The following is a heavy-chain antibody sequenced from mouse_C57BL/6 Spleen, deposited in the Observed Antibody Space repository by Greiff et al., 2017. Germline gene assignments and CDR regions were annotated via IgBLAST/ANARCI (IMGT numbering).Heavy chain of an antibody. CDR3: ARSGTVVAPDH. CDR2: IDPSDSYT. J-gene: IGHJ2*01. CDR1: GYTFTSYW. Sequence: QVQLQQPGAELVRPGTSVKLSCKASGYTFTSYWMHWVKQRPGQGLEWIGVIDPSDSYTNYNQKFKGKATLTVDTSSSTAYMQLSSLTSEDSAVYYCARSGTVVAPDHWGQGTTLTVSS. V-gene: IGHV1-59*01. D-gene: IGHD1-1*01.